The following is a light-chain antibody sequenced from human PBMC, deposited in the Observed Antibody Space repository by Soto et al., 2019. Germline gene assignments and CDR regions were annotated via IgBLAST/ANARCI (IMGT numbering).Light chain of an antibody. V-gene: IGKV1-9*01. CDR1: QGIRNY. Sequence: IQLTQSPSSLSASVGDRVTITCRASQGIRNYLAWYQQKPGKAPNLLIYLASTLQGGVPSRFSGSGSGTDFSLTISRLQPEDVANYFCQYLNSFPLTFGGGTKVELK. CDR3: QYLNSFPLT. J-gene: IGKJ4*01. CDR2: LAS.